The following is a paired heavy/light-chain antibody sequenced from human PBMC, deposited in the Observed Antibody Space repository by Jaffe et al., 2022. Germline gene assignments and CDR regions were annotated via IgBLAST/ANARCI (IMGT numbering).Heavy chain of an antibody. CDR1: GFTFSSYG. Sequence: QVQLVESGGGVVQPGRSLRLSCAASGFTFSSYGMHWVRQAPGKGLEWVAVISYDGSNKYYADSVKGRFTISRDNSKNTLYLQMNSLRAEDTAVYYCAKAGEYYYGSGSYYNRGDYLDYWGQGTLVTVSS. CDR2: ISYDGSNK. J-gene: IGHJ4*02. CDR3: AKAGEYYYGSGSYYNRGDYLDY. D-gene: IGHD3-10*01. V-gene: IGHV3-30*18.
Light chain of an antibody. V-gene: IGKV1-8*01. J-gene: IGKJ4*01. Sequence: AIRMTQSPSSFSASTGDRVTITCRASQGISSYLAWYQQKPGKAPKLLIYAASTLQSGVPSRFSGSGSGTDFTLTISCLQSEDFATYYCQQYYSYPPLTFGGGTKVEIK. CDR1: QGISSY. CDR3: QQYYSYPPLT. CDR2: AAS.